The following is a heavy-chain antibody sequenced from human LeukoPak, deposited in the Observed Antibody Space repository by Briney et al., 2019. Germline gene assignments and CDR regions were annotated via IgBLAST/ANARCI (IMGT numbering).Heavy chain of an antibody. CDR3: ARHTTFYYYYMDV. CDR2: IKQDGSEK. V-gene: IGHV3-7*01. Sequence: GGSLRLSCAASGFELSSYWMSWVRQAPGKGLEWVANIKQDGSEKYYVDSVKGRFTISRDNAKNSLYLQMNSLRAEDTAVFYCARHTTFYYYYMDVWGKGTTVTVSS. D-gene: IGHD2/OR15-2a*01. J-gene: IGHJ6*03. CDR1: GFELSSYW.